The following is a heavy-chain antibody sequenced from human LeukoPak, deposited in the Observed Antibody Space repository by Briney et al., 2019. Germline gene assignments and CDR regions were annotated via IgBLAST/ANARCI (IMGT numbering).Heavy chain of an antibody. CDR2: IYPGDSDT. Sequence: GESLKISCKGSGYSFSSYWIGWVRQMPGKGLEWMGVIYPGDSDTRYSPSFQGQVTISADKSISTAYLQWSSLKASDTATYYCARSRGYSYPDYWGQGTLVTVSS. D-gene: IGHD5-18*01. V-gene: IGHV5-51*01. J-gene: IGHJ4*02. CDR3: ARSRGYSYPDY. CDR1: GYSFSSYW.